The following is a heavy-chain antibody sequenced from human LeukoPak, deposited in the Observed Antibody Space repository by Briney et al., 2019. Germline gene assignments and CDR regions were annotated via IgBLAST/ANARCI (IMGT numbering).Heavy chain of an antibody. CDR1: GFTFDDYA. D-gene: IGHD6-19*01. Sequence: GGSLRLSCAASGFTFDDYAMHWVRQAPGKGLEWVSGISWNSGSIGYADSVKRRFTISRDNAKNSLYLQMNSLRAEDTALYYCAKDTVAGPYYYGMDVWGQGTTVTVSS. V-gene: IGHV3-9*01. CDR2: ISWNSGSI. CDR3: AKDTVAGPYYYGMDV. J-gene: IGHJ6*02.